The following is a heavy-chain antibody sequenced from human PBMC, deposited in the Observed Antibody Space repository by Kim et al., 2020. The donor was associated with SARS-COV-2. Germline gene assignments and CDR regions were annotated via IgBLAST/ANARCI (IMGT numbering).Heavy chain of an antibody. D-gene: IGHD1-26*01. CDR3: ARDHSRSFYGACDY. Sequence: GGSLRLSCAASGFTFSSYAMHWVRQAPGKGLEWVAVISYDGRNKYYADSVKGRFTISRDNSKNKLYLQMNSLRAEDTAVYYCARDHSRSFYGACDYWGQGTLVTVAS. V-gene: IGHV3-30*04. J-gene: IGHJ4*02. CDR1: GFTFSSYA. CDR2: ISYDGRNK.